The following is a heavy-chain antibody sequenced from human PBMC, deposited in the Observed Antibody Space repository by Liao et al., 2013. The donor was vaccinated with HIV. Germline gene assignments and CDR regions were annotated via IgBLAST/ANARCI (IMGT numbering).Heavy chain of an antibody. CDR1: GGSISSGDYY. CDR3: ARERGDYDSSGYYHEGGEIDS. Sequence: QVQLQESGPGLVKPSQTLSLTCTVSGGSISSGDYYWSWIRQPPGKGLEWMGYIYDSGSTYYNPSLKSRLTISVDTSKNQFSLRLTSVTAADTAVYYCARERGDYDSSGYYHEGGEIDSWGQGTLVAVSS. CDR2: IYDSGST. D-gene: IGHD3-22*01. J-gene: IGHJ4*02. V-gene: IGHV4-30-4*08.